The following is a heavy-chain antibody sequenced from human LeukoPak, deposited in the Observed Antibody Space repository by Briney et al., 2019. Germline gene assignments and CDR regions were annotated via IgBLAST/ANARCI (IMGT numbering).Heavy chain of an antibody. CDR3: ARAREIGTLDAFDI. J-gene: IGHJ3*02. V-gene: IGHV3-7*01. Sequence: GGSLRLSCAASGFTFSSYWMSWVRQAPGKGLEWVANIKQDGSEKYYVDSVKGRFTISRDNAKNSLYLQMNSLRAEDTAVYYCARAREIGTLDAFDIWGQGTMVTVSS. CDR2: IKQDGSEK. D-gene: IGHD1-1*01. CDR1: GFTFSSYW.